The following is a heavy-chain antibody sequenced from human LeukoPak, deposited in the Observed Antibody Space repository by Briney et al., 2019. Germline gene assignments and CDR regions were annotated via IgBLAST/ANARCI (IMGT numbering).Heavy chain of an antibody. CDR1: GYTFNAYY. V-gene: IGHV1-2*02. CDR3: VRSSYCSGGICYSGGHY. CDR2: VNPNTGGA. Sequence: GASVKVSCKASGYTFNAYYMHWVRQAPGQGPEWMGWVNPNTGGAKYAQNFQGRVTMTRDTSTTTAYMELTRLNSDDTAVYFCVRSSYCSGGICYSGGHYWGQGTLVTASP. D-gene: IGHD2-15*01. J-gene: IGHJ4*02.